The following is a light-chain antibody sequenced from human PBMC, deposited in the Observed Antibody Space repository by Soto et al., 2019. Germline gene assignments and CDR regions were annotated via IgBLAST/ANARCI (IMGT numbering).Light chain of an antibody. V-gene: IGKV3-20*01. CDR3: QQYTGSPRT. Sequence: EIVLTQSPGTLSLSPGERATLSCRASQSVSSSYLTWYQQKPGQAPRLLIYGASSRATGIPDRFSGGGSGTDFTLTIDRLEPEDYAVYYCQQYTGSPRTFGQGTKVEIK. J-gene: IGKJ1*01. CDR1: QSVSSSY. CDR2: GAS.